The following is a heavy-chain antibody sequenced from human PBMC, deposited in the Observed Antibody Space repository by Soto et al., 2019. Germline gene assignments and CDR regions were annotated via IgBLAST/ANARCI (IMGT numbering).Heavy chain of an antibody. CDR3: ASLWGDYSLYYYYYYGMDV. Sequence: EVQLVESGGGLVQPGGSLRLSCAASGFTFSSYWMHWVRQAPGKGLVWVSRINSAGSSTSYADSVKGRFTISRDNAKNTLYLQMNSLRAEDTAVYYCASLWGDYSLYYYYYYGMDVWGQGTTVTVSS. D-gene: IGHD4-17*01. V-gene: IGHV3-74*01. J-gene: IGHJ6*02. CDR2: INSAGSST. CDR1: GFTFSSYW.